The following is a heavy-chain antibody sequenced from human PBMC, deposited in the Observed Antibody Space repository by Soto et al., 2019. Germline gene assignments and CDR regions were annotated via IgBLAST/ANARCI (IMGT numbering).Heavy chain of an antibody. CDR1: GFTFSNYG. Sequence: GGSLRLSCAASGFTFSNYGMQWVRQAPGKGLEWVAVISYDGSNKYYADSVKGRFTISRDNSKNTVYLQMNSLRNEDTAVYYCAGGWRWGDYWGQGTLVTVSP. CDR2: ISYDGSNK. D-gene: IGHD3-16*01. CDR3: AGGWRWGDY. J-gene: IGHJ4*02. V-gene: IGHV3-30*03.